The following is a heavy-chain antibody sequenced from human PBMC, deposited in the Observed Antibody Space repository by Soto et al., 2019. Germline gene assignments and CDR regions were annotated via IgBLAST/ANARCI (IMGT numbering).Heavy chain of an antibody. CDR3: ARLNTKLELDS. D-gene: IGHD1-1*01. V-gene: IGHV4-59*01. Sequence: TSETLSLTCTVSGGSISSYYWSWIRQPPGKGLEWIGYIYYSGSTDYNPSLKSRVTISVDTSKNQFSLKLSSVTAADTAVYYCARLNTKLELDSWGQGTLVTVSS. CDR2: IYYSGST. J-gene: IGHJ4*02. CDR1: GGSISSYY.